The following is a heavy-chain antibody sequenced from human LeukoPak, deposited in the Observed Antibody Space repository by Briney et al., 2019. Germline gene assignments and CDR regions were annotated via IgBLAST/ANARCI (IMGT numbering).Heavy chain of an antibody. J-gene: IGHJ4*02. D-gene: IGHD6-19*01. CDR3: KRRYGDHSGWAGYHDS. CDR2: IRSDGSST. V-gene: IGHV3-64*01. Sequence: GGSLRLSCVASRFSFSDYIMHWLRQAPGEGLEYVSAIRSDGSSTVYTNSVKGRFTISIDHSKSTLYLLLGRLLGEGTGVYCCKRRYGDHSGWAGYHDSWGQGTLVTVSS. CDR1: RFSFSDYI.